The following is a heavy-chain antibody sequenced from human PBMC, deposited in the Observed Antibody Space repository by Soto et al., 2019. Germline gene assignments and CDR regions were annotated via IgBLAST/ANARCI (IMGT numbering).Heavy chain of an antibody. CDR1: GFSLSTSGVG. D-gene: IGHD2-15*01. J-gene: IGHJ6*02. Sequence: QITLKESGPTLVKPTQTLTLTCTFSGFSLSTSGVGVAWIRQPPGKALEWLALIYWDDDKRYRPSLETRLTITKDTSKNQVVLTMTNMDSVDTATYYCAYLPXXXGSCYWFSYSGMDVWGQGTTVTVSS. CDR3: AYLPXXXGSCYWFSYSGMDV. V-gene: IGHV2-5*02. CDR2: IYWDDDK.